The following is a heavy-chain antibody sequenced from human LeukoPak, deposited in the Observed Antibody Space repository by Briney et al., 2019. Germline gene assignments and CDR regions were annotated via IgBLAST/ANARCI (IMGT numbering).Heavy chain of an antibody. CDR1: GGSISNYY. CDR3: AKSGGSGLIDY. V-gene: IGHV4-59*08. D-gene: IGHD1-26*01. Sequence: SETLSLTCTVSGGSISNYYWSWIRQPPGKGLEWIGFIYYSGSTNYNPSLKSRVTISVDTSKNQFSLNLSSVTAADTAVYYCAKSGGSGLIDYWGQGTLVTVSS. J-gene: IGHJ4*02. CDR2: IYYSGST.